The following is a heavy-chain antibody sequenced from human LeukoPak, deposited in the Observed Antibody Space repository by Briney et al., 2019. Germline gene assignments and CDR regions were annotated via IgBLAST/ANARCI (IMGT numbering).Heavy chain of an antibody. CDR3: ARDPTTVVTLPYYFDF. D-gene: IGHD4-23*01. Sequence: SETLSLTCAVYGGSFSGYHWNWIRQSPEKGLEWIGEINHRGRTNYNPSLASRVSMSVDTSKNQFSLKLSSVTAADTAIYYCARDPTTVVTLPYYFDFWGQGILVTVSP. J-gene: IGHJ4*02. CDR1: GGSFSGYH. CDR2: INHRGRT. V-gene: IGHV4-34*01.